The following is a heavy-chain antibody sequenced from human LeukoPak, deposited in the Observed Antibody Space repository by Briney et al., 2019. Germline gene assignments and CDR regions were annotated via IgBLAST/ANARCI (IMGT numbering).Heavy chain of an antibody. V-gene: IGHV3-7*01. CDR3: VREWAGGLAAAGTRIEGSY. D-gene: IGHD6-13*01. CDR2: IKQDGSQE. J-gene: IGHJ4*02. Sequence: QTGGSLRLSCVVSELSASSYWMSWVRQAPGKGLEWVANIKQDGSQENYVDSVKGRFTISRDNAKNSVYLQMNGLLVEDTAVYYCVREWAGGLAAAGTRIEGSYWGQGTQVIVSS. CDR1: ELSASSYW.